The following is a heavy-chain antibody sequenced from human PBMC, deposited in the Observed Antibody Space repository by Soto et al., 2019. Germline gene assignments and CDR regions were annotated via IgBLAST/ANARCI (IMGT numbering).Heavy chain of an antibody. CDR2: ISGSGGST. CDR3: AKGRRGTMIVVVTKPHDAFDI. D-gene: IGHD3-22*01. CDR1: GFTFSSYA. V-gene: IGHV3-23*01. Sequence: PGGSLRLSCAASGFTFSSYAMSWVRQAPGKGLEWVSAISGSGGSTYYADSVKGRFTISRDNSKNTLYLQMNSLRAEDTAVYYCAKGRRGTMIVVVTKPHDAFDIWGQGTMVTVSS. J-gene: IGHJ3*02.